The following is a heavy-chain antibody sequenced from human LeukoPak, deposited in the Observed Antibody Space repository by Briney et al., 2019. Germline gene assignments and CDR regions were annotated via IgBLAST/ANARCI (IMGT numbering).Heavy chain of an antibody. CDR1: GGIFSRYA. V-gene: IGHV1-69*05. J-gene: IGHJ4*02. D-gene: IGHD6-13*01. Sequence: SVKVSCKASGGIFSRYAISWVRQVPGQGLEWMGGLVPVLGTPNYAQKFQGRVTITTDESTDESTGTAYMELSGLKSEDTAVYYCARGGETAAGISSFFDYWGQGTLVTVSS. CDR3: ARGGETAAGISSFFDY. CDR2: LVPVLGTP.